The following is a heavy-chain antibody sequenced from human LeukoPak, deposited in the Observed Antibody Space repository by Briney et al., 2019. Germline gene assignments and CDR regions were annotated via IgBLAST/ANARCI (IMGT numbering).Heavy chain of an antibody. CDR1: GFTFSSYA. Sequence: PGGSLRLSCAASGFTFSSYAMHWVRQAPGKGLEWVAVISYDGSNKYHADSVKGRFTISRDNSKNTLYLQMNSLRAEDTAVYYCARDKRYSYGYYYYYYGMDVWGQGTTVTVSS. V-gene: IGHV3-30-3*01. D-gene: IGHD5-18*01. CDR3: ARDKRYSYGYYYYYYGMDV. CDR2: ISYDGSNK. J-gene: IGHJ6*02.